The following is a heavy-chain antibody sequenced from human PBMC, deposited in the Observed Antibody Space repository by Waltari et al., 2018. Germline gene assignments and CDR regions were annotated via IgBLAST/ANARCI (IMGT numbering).Heavy chain of an antibody. CDR2: IYYSGST. CDR3: ARGHTNSDAFDI. J-gene: IGHJ3*02. V-gene: IGHV4-59*01. CDR1: GGSISSYY. Sequence: QVQLQESGPGLVKPSETLSLTCTVSGGSISSYYWSWIRQPPGKGLEWSGYIYYSGSTNYNPSLKSRVTISVDTSKNQFSLKLSSVTAADTAVYYCARGHTNSDAFDIWGQGTMVTVSS.